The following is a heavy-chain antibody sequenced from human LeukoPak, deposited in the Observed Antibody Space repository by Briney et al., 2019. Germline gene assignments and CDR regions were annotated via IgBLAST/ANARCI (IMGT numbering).Heavy chain of an antibody. D-gene: IGHD5-12*01. CDR2: ISTHNGDT. CDR3: ARGRGSTSRY. V-gene: IGHV1-18*01. CDR1: GYTFTNYG. Sequence: GASVKVSCKASGYTFTNYGITWVRQAPGQGLEWIGWISTHNGDTNYAQNLQGRVTMTTDTSTSTAYMELRSLRSDDTAVYYCARGRGSTSRYWGQGTLVTVSS. J-gene: IGHJ4*02.